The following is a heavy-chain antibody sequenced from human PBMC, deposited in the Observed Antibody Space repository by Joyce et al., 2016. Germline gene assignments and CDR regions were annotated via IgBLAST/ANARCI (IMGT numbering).Heavy chain of an antibody. CDR1: GGSISSGGHP. CDR3: ARGGGSSWPFDY. D-gene: IGHD6-13*01. CDR2: VYHFGST. J-gene: IGHJ4*02. Sequence: QLQLQESGSGLVKPSQTLALTCTVSGGSISSGGHPWSWIQQTPGEGLEWIGYVYHFGSTDYNPSLKSRVTISIDKTKNQFSLMLTSVTAADTAVYFCARGGGSSWPFDYWGQGILVTVSS. V-gene: IGHV4-30-2*01.